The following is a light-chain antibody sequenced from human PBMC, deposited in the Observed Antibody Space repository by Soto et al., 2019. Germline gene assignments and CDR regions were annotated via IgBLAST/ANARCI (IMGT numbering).Light chain of an antibody. CDR3: RQGTAWSPYT. CDR2: KVS. CDR1: HSLVYSDGIAD. Sequence: DVVMTQSPLSLPVTLGQPASISCRSSHSLVYSDGIADFNWFQQRPSQSPRRLLYKVSCRDSGVPASFGGSGSGADFTLRISRGEAGDVGVYYCRQGTAWSPYTFGQGTKLEIK. J-gene: IGKJ2*01. V-gene: IGKV2-30*01.